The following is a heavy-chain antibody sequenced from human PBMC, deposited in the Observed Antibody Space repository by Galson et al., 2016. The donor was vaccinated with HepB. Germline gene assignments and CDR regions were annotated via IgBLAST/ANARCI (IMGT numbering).Heavy chain of an antibody. D-gene: IGHD3-22*01. Sequence: SVKVSCKASGGTLTSNAISWVRQAPGQGFEWMARIIPLFGTANYAQKFQGRVTILADESTNTAYMEMRSLRSEDTAVYYCATDYFDNSAYFNWGQGTPVTVSS. CDR1: GGTLTSNA. CDR3: ATDYFDNSAYFN. CDR2: IIPLFGTA. V-gene: IGHV1-69*13. J-gene: IGHJ4*02.